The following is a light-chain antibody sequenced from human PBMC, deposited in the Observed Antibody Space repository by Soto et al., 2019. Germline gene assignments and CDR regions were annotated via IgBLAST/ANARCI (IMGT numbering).Light chain of an antibody. Sequence: QSALTQPASVSGSPGQSITISCTGISNDIGGYYLVSWYQQHPGQAPKLIIYEDTKRPSGVSNRFSGSTSDSTPSLTISGLQAEDEADYYCCSYAGHSTYVFAGGTKVNVL. CDR1: SNDIGGYYL. J-gene: IGLJ1*01. CDR2: EDT. CDR3: CSYAGHSTYV. V-gene: IGLV2-23*01.